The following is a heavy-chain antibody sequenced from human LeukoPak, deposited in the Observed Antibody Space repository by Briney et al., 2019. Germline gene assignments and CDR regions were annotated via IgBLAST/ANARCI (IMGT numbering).Heavy chain of an antibody. CDR3: ARLAPSNYHGGSGYLDY. CDR1: GGSISSSSYY. V-gene: IGHV4-39*01. J-gene: IGHJ4*02. CDR2: IYYSGST. Sequence: PSENLSLTCTVSGGSISSSSYYWGWIRQPPGKGLEWIGNIYYSGSTNLNSSLKSRVTISVDTSKNQFSLKLSSVTAADTAVYYCARLAPSNYHGGSGYLDYWGQGTLVTVSS. D-gene: IGHD3-22*01.